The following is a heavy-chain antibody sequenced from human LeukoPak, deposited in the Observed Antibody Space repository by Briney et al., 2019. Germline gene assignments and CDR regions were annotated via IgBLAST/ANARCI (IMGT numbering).Heavy chain of an antibody. CDR2: IYHSGST. D-gene: IGHD6-6*01. CDR1: GYSISSSYY. J-gene: IGHJ5*02. Sequence: PSETLSLTCSVSGYSISSSYYRDWIRQPPGKGLEWIGGIYHSGSTYYNPSLKSRVTISVDTSKNQFSLKLSSVTAADTAVYFCARGDKARPDWFDPWGQGTLVTVSS. CDR3: ARGDKARPDWFDP. V-gene: IGHV4-38-2*02.